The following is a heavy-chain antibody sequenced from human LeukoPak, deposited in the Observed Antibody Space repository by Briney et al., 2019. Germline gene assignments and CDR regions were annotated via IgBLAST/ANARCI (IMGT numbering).Heavy chain of an antibody. J-gene: IGHJ3*02. CDR2: INTNTGNP. D-gene: IGHD3-10*01. CDR3: ARVKDYYGSGSDAFDI. Sequence: ASVKVSCKASGHTFTSYAMNWVRQAPGQGLEWMGWINTNTGNPTYAQGFTGRFVFSLDTSVSTAYLQISSLKAEDTAVYYCARVKDYYGSGSDAFDIWGQGTMVTVSS. CDR1: GHTFTSYA. V-gene: IGHV7-4-1*02.